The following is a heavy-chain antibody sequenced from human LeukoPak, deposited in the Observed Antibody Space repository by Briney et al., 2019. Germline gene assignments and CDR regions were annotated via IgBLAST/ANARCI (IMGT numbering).Heavy chain of an antibody. CDR2: IKGKTDGGTT. Sequence: GGSLRLSCAASGFTFSNAWMNWVRQAPGKGLEWVGRIKGKTDGGTTDYAAPVKGRFTISRDDSKNTLYLQMNSLKTEDTAVYYCTTDPDIVVVPSENPHYYYYYMDVWGKGTTVTVSS. CDR1: GFTFSNAW. D-gene: IGHD2-2*01. V-gene: IGHV3-15*01. CDR3: TTDPDIVVVPSENPHYYYYYMDV. J-gene: IGHJ6*03.